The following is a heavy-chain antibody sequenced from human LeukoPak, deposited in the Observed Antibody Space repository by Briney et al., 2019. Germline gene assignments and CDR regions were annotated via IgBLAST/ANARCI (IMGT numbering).Heavy chain of an antibody. Sequence: GSSVKASCKASGGTFSSYAISWVRQAPGQGLEWRGRIIPILGAANYAQKFQGRVTITTGESTSTAYMELSSLRSEDTAVYYCARVPLGYCSSTSCYDALFDYWGQGTLVTVSS. CDR1: GGTFSSYA. V-gene: IGHV1-69*05. CDR3: ARVPLGYCSSTSCYDALFDY. CDR2: IIPILGAA. J-gene: IGHJ4*02. D-gene: IGHD2-2*01.